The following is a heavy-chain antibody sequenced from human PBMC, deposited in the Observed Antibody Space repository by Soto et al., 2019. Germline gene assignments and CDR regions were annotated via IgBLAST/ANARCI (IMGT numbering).Heavy chain of an antibody. J-gene: IGHJ6*02. CDR2: INPNSGGT. CDR3: AREVRSSWYSYYYGMDV. D-gene: IGHD6-13*01. Sequence: ASVKVSCKASGYTFTGYYMHWVRQAPGQGLEWMGWINPNSGGTNYAQKFQGWVTMTRDTSISTAYMELSRLRSDDTAVYYCAREVRSSWYSYYYGMDVWGQGTTVTVSS. V-gene: IGHV1-2*04. CDR1: GYTFTGYY.